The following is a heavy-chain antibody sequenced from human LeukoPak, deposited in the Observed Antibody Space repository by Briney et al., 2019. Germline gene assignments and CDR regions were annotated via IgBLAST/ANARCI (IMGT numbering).Heavy chain of an antibody. V-gene: IGHV4-59*08. CDR2: MYNTGST. Sequence: ASETLSLTCTVSGGSIRSHYWSWIRQPPGKGLECIGYMYNTGSTNYNPSLKSRVTISVDTSKKQFSLRVSSVTAADTAVYYCARRLRIEGGTRRGDALDMWGQGTMVTVSS. CDR3: ARRLRIEGGTRRGDALDM. CDR1: GGSIRSHY. J-gene: IGHJ3*02. D-gene: IGHD1-26*01.